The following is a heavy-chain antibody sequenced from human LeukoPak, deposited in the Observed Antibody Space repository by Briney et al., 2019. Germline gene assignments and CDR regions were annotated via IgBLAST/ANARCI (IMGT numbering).Heavy chain of an antibody. CDR1: GFTFSNYA. Sequence: PGGSLRLSCAASGFTFSNYAITWVRQAPGEGLEWVSVISASGGSTYYADSVRGRFTISRDNSKNTLYLQMNSLRAEDTAVYYCAKDRCSCGACNSDSWGQGTLVTVSS. CDR3: AKDRCSCGACNSDS. D-gene: IGHD2-15*01. CDR2: ISASGGST. V-gene: IGHV3-23*01. J-gene: IGHJ4*02.